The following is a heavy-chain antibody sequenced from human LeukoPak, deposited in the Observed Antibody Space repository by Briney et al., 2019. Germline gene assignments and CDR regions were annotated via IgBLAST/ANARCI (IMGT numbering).Heavy chain of an antibody. D-gene: IGHD6-6*01. J-gene: IGHJ6*02. CDR1: GFTFSSHA. CDR3: AKTHLVRYYYYYGMDV. Sequence: GGSLRLSCAASGFTFSSHAMSWVRQAPGKGLEWVSAISGSGGSTYYADSVKGRSTISRDNSKNTLYLQMNSLRAEDTAVYYCAKTHLVRYYYYYGMDVWGQGTTVTVSS. V-gene: IGHV3-23*01. CDR2: ISGSGGST.